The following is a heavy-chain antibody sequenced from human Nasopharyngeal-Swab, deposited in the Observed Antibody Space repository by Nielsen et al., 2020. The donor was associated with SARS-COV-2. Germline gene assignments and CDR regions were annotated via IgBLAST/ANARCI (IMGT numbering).Heavy chain of an antibody. CDR2: LWNDGTNK. D-gene: IGHD5-12*01. CDR3: ARERDIVAFDS. V-gene: IGHV3-33*08. J-gene: IGHJ4*02. Sequence: GESLKISCVASGYSFRTYGMSWVRQAPGKGLEWVADLWNDGTNKYYADSVKGRFTISRDNSKNTLYLQMNSLRAEDTAVYYCARERDIVAFDSWGQGTLVTVSS. CDR1: GYSFRTYG.